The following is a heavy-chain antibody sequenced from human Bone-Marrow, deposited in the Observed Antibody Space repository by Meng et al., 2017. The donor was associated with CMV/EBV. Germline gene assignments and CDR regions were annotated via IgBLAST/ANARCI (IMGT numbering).Heavy chain of an antibody. CDR2: IIPNSGGT. V-gene: IGHV1-2*02. CDR3: ARSLELDLMED. D-gene: IGHD1-26*01. Sequence: ASVKVSCKASGYTFTRYYMQWVRQAPGQGLEGMGWIIPNSGGTNYAQKFQGRVTMTRDTSINTAYLALSRLRSDETAVYYCARSLELDLMEDWGQGTTVTGSS. CDR1: GYTFTRYY. J-gene: IGHJ6*02.